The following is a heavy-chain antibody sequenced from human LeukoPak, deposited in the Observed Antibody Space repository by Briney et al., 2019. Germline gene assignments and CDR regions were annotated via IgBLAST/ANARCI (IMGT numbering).Heavy chain of an antibody. D-gene: IGHD3-9*01. J-gene: IGHJ6*02. CDR1: TFTFSSYW. V-gene: IGHV3-7*04. CDR3: ARDLRNYDILTGFYYYYGMDV. CDR2: IKKDGREK. Sequence: GGSLRLSCAASTFTFSSYWMSWVRPAPGKGLEWVANIKKDGREKYNVDSVKGRLTISRDSAQTSLYLQMNSLRAEDTAVYYCARDLRNYDILTGFYYYYGMDVWGQGTTVTVSS.